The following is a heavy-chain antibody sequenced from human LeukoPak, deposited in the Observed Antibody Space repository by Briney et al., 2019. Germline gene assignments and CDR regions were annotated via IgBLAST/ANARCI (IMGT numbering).Heavy chain of an antibody. J-gene: IGHJ4*02. Sequence: GGSLRLSCAASGFTFDDYGMSWVRQAPGKGLEWVSGTNWNGGSTGYADSVKGRFTISRDNAKNSLYLQMNSLRAEDTAVYYCARDSYYYDSSGYSRYWGQGTLVTVSS. CDR1: GFTFDDYG. CDR2: TNWNGGST. CDR3: ARDSYYYDSSGYSRY. V-gene: IGHV3-20*04. D-gene: IGHD3-22*01.